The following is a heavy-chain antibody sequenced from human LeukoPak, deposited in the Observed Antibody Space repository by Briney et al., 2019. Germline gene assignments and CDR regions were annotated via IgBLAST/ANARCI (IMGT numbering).Heavy chain of an antibody. V-gene: IGHV4-34*01. Sequence: PSETLSLTCAVYGGSFSGYYWSWIRQPPGKGLEWIGEINHSGSTNYNPSLKSRVTISVDTSKNQFSLKLSSVTAADTAVYYCARLLSALGVNWFDPWGQGTLVTVSS. D-gene: IGHD6-6*01. J-gene: IGHJ5*02. CDR2: INHSGST. CDR3: ARLLSALGVNWFDP. CDR1: GGSFSGYY.